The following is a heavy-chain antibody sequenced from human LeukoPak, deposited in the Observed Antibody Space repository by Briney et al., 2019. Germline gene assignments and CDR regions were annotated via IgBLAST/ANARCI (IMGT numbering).Heavy chain of an antibody. V-gene: IGHV4-38-2*01. J-gene: IGHJ5*02. D-gene: IGHD3-10*01. CDR2: IYHSGST. CDR1: GYSISSGYY. CDR3: ARGLWFGELSWFDP. Sequence: SETLSLTCAVSGYSISSGYYWGWIRQPPGKGLEWIGSIYHSGSTYYNPSLKSRVTISVDTSKNQFSLKLSSVTAADTAVYYCARGLWFGELSWFDPWGQGTLVTVSS.